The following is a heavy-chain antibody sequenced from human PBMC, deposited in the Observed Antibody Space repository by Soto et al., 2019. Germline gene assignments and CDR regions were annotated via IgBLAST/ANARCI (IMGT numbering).Heavy chain of an antibody. Sequence: VSVKVSCKASGYTFTSYGISWVRQAPLQVLEWMVCISAYNGNTNYAQKLQGRVTMTTDTSTSTAYMELRSLRSDDTAVYYCATVRDDYGDSGWFDSWGKGTMVTVSS. J-gene: IGHJ5*02. CDR2: ISAYNGNT. V-gene: IGHV1-18*04. CDR1: GYTFTSYG. CDR3: ATVRDDYGDSGWFDS. D-gene: IGHD4-17*01.